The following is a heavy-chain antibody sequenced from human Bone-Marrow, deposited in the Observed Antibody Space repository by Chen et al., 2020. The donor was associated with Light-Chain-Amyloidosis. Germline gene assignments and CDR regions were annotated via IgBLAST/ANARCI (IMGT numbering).Heavy chain of an antibody. CDR3: ARGTGGYYYDSSGYFSPQPCAFDI. J-gene: IGHJ3*02. Sequence: QVQLVQSGAEVKKPGSSVKVSCKASGGTFSSYAISWVRQAPGQGLEWMGGIIPIFGTANNELKFQGRVTITADKSTSTAYMELSSLRSEDTAVYYCARGTGGYYYDSSGYFSPQPCAFDIWGQGTMVTVSS. V-gene: IGHV1-69*06. D-gene: IGHD3-22*01. CDR2: IIPIFGTA. CDR1: GGTFSSYA.